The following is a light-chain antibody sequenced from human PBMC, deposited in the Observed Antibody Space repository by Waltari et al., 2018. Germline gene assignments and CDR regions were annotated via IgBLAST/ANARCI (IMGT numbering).Light chain of an antibody. CDR3: QQYNNWPLT. CDR2: DAS. V-gene: IGKV3-15*01. Sequence: EIVMTQSLATLSVSPGERATLSCRASQSVSSNLAWYQQRPGQAPRLLIYDASTRATAIPARFSGSGSGTEFTLTIDSLQSEDFAVYYCQQYNNWPLTFGQGTKVEIK. J-gene: IGKJ1*01. CDR1: QSVSSN.